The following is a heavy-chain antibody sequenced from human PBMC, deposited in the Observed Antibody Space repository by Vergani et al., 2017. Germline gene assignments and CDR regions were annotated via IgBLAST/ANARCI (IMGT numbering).Heavy chain of an antibody. D-gene: IGHD6-6*01. V-gene: IGHV3-53*01. Sequence: EVQLVESGGGLIQPGGSLRLSCAASGFTVSSNYMSWVRQAPGKGLEWVSGIYSGGSTYYADSVKGRFTISRDNSKNTLYLQMNSLRAEDTAVYYCARQKYSSSGHLDYWGQGTLVTVSS. CDR1: GFTVSSNY. J-gene: IGHJ4*02. CDR3: ARQKYSSSGHLDY. CDR2: IYSGGST.